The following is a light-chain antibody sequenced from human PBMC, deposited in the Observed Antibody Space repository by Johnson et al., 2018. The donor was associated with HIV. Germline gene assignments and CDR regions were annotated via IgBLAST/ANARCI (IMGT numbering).Light chain of an antibody. CDR1: SSNIGNNY. J-gene: IGLJ1*01. CDR3: GTWDSSLSAGGV. CDR2: ENN. Sequence: QSVLTQPPSVSAAPGQKVTISCSGSSSNIGNNYVSWYQQLPGTAPKLLIYENNKRPSGIPDRFSGYKSGTSATLGITGLQTGDEADYYCGTWDSSLSAGGVFGPWTQVPVL. V-gene: IGLV1-51*02.